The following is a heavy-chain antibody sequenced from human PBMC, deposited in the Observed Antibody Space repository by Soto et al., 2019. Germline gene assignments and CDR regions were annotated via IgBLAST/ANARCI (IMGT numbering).Heavy chain of an antibody. CDR2: SIPIFGTA. J-gene: IGHJ5*02. CDR1: GGTFSSYA. D-gene: IGHD2-15*01. V-gene: IGHV1-69*01. Sequence: QVQLVQSGAEVKKPGSSVKVSCKASGGTFSSYAISWVRQAPGQGLEWMGGSIPIFGTANYAQKFQGRVTITADESTSTAYMELSRLRSEDTAVYYCARGYCSGGSCYTYNWFDPWGQGTLVTVSS. CDR3: ARGYCSGGSCYTYNWFDP.